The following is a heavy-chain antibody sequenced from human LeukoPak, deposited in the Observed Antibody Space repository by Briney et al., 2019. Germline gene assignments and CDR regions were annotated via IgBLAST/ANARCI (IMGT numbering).Heavy chain of an antibody. V-gene: IGHV4-39*01. CDR2: IYYSGST. D-gene: IGHD4-17*01. Sequence: SETLSLTCTVSGGSISISSYYWGWIRQPPGRGREWLGSIYYSGSTYYNPAVKSRVHISVATSKNQFSLKLRSVTAADTAVYYCARKPYDYGDFKPQNWGQGTLVTVSS. CDR3: ARKPYDYGDFKPQN. CDR1: GGSISISSYY. J-gene: IGHJ4*02.